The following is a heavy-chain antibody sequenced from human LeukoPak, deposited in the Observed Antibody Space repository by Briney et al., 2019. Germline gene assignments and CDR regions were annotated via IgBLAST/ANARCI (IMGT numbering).Heavy chain of an antibody. CDR1: GFTFDDYG. CDR3: ARRFLGWILTHPWFDP. Sequence: PGGSLRLSCAASGFTFDDYGMSWVRQAPGKGLEWVSGINWNGGSTGYADSVKGRFTISRDNAKNSLYLQMNSLRAEDTALYYCARRFLGWILTHPWFDPWGQGTLVTVSS. CDR2: INWNGGST. V-gene: IGHV3-20*04. D-gene: IGHD5-18*01. J-gene: IGHJ5*02.